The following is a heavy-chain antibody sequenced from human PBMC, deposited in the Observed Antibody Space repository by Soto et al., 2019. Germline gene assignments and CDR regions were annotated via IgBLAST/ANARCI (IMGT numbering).Heavy chain of an antibody. V-gene: IGHV1-3*01. CDR2: INAGNGNT. J-gene: IGHJ5*02. D-gene: IGHD3-3*01. Sequence: ASVKVSCKASGYTFTSYAMHWVRQAPGQRLEWMGWINAGNGNTKYSQKFQGRVTITRDTSASTAYMELSSLRSEDTAVYYCARGPAGITIFGVAPNWFDPWVQGTLVTVSS. CDR1: GYTFTSYA. CDR3: ARGPAGITIFGVAPNWFDP.